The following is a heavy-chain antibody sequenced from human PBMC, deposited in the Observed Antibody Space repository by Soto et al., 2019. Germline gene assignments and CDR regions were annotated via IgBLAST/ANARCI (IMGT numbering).Heavy chain of an antibody. CDR1: GGSFSGYY. Sequence: QVQLQQWGAGLLKPSETLSLTCAVYGGSFSGYYWSWIRQPPGKGLEWIGEINHSGSTNYNPSLKRRVTISVDTSKNQFSLKLSSVTAADTAVYYCARALPWFWSDRREIAAAGEVDYWGQGTLVTVSS. CDR3: ARALPWFWSDRREIAAAGEVDY. D-gene: IGHD6-13*01. CDR2: INHSGST. V-gene: IGHV4-34*01. J-gene: IGHJ4*02.